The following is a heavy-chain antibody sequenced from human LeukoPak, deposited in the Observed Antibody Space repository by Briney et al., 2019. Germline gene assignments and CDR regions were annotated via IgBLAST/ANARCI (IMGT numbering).Heavy chain of an antibody. Sequence: GGSLRLSCAASGFTFSSYEMNWVRQAPGKGLEWVSYISSSGSTIYYADSVKGRFTISRDNAKNSLYLQMNSLRAEDTAVYYCAKDWYYDSSGYSEMDYWGQGTLVTVSS. CDR2: ISSSGSTI. J-gene: IGHJ4*02. D-gene: IGHD3-22*01. V-gene: IGHV3-48*03. CDR1: GFTFSSYE. CDR3: AKDWYYDSSGYSEMDY.